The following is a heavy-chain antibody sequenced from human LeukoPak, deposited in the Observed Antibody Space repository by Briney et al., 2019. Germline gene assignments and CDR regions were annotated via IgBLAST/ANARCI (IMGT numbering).Heavy chain of an antibody. CDR1: GDSISNYY. V-gene: IGHV4-59*01. D-gene: IGHD2-15*01. Sequence: SETLSLTCTVSGDSISNYYLTWIRQPPGKGLEWIGYIYYSGSTHYNPSLKSRVTMSVDTSKNQFSLNLNSVTAADTAVYYCARAAGLPGGANFDYWGQGTPVTVSS. J-gene: IGHJ4*02. CDR2: IYYSGST. CDR3: ARAAGLPGGANFDY.